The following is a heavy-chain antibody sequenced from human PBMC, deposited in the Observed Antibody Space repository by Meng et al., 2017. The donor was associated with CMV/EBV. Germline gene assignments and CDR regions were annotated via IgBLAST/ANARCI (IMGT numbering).Heavy chain of an antibody. D-gene: IGHD2-15*01. CDR1: GGSISSSSYY. J-gene: IGHJ6*02. Sequence: GSLRLSCTVSGGSISSSSYYWGWIRQPPGKGLEWIGSIYYSGSTYYNPSLKSRVTISVDTSKNQFSLKLSSVTAADTAVYYCARHDGAASYYYCGMDVWGQGTTVTVSS. CDR3: ARHDGAASYYYCGMDV. CDR2: IYYSGST. V-gene: IGHV4-39*01.